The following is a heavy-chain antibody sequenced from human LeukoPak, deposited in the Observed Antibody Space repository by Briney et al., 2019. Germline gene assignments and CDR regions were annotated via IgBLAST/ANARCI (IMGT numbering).Heavy chain of an antibody. J-gene: IGHJ4*02. D-gene: IGHD6-13*01. Sequence: SEILSLTCAVYGGSSSGHYWSWIRQPPGKGLEWIGEINHSGSTNYNPSLKSRVTISVDTSKNQVSLKLSSVTAADTAVYYCARGSSWSKWGQGTLVTVSS. CDR2: INHSGST. CDR1: GGSSSGHY. V-gene: IGHV4-34*01. CDR3: ARGSSWSK.